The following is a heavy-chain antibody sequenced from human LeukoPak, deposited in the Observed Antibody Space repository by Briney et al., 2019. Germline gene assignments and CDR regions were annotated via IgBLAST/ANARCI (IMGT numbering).Heavy chain of an antibody. V-gene: IGHV3-21*01. J-gene: IGHJ4*02. D-gene: IGHD3-9*01. Sequence: GGSLRLSCAASGFTFSSYMNWVRQAPGKGLEWVSSISSTSSYIYYADSVKGRFTTSRDNAKNSLYLQMNSLRADDTAVYYCARGQSRYFDWYLGFFDYWDQGTLVTVSS. CDR2: ISSTSSYI. CDR1: GFTFSSY. CDR3: ARGQSRYFDWYLGFFDY.